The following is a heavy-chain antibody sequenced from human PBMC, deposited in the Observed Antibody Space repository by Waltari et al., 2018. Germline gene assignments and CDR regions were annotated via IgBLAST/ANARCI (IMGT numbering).Heavy chain of an antibody. J-gene: IGHJ4*02. CDR1: GGSISSSSYY. CDR3: ARSRGVATIYDY. CDR2: IYYSGST. Sequence: QLQLQESGPGLVKPSETLSLTCTVSGGSISSSSYYWGWIRQPPGKGLEWIGSIYYSGSTYYNPSLKSRVTISVDTSKNQFSLKLSSVTAADTAVDYCARSRGVATIYDYWGQGTLVTVSS. D-gene: IGHD5-12*01. V-gene: IGHV4-39*07.